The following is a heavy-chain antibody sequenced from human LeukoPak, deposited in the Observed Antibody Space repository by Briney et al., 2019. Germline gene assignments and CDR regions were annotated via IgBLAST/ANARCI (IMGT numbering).Heavy chain of an antibody. CDR3: ASLYGSGPKWSDP. Sequence: GGSLRLSCAASGFSFSSYWMSWVRQAPGKGLEWVANIKQDGGDKYYVDSVKGRFTISRDNAKNSLYLQMDSLRAEDTAVYYCASLYGSGPKWSDPWGQGTLVTVSS. CDR2: IKQDGGDK. V-gene: IGHV3-7*01. CDR1: GFSFSSYW. J-gene: IGHJ5*02. D-gene: IGHD3-10*01.